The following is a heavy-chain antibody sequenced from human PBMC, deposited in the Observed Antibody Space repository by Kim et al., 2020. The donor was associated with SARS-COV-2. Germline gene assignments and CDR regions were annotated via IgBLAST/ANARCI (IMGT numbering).Heavy chain of an antibody. V-gene: IGHV4-4*09. Sequence: NYNPSLKSRVTISVDTSKNQFSLKLSSVTAADTAVYYCASLYSSSWYEAWGQGTTVTVSS. J-gene: IGHJ6*02. CDR3: ASLYSSSWYEA. D-gene: IGHD6-13*01.